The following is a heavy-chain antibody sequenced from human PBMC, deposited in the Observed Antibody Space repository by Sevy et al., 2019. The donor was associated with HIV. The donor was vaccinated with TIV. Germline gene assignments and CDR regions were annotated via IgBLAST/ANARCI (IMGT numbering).Heavy chain of an antibody. J-gene: IGHJ4*02. CDR3: ERDHGHGGWLVDY. CDR2: IYKSGRT. CDR1: GGSVSSGSYY. D-gene: IGHD6-19*01. V-gene: IGHV4-61*01. Sequence: SETLSLTCTVSGGSVSSGSYYWTWIRQPPGKGLEWIGYIYKSGRTNYNPSLKSRVTISVDTSKNQFSLKLSSVTAADTAVYYCERDHGHGGWLVDYWGQGTLVTVSS.